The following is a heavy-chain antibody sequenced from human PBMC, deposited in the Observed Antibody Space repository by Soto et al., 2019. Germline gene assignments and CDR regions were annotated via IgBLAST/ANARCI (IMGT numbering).Heavy chain of an antibody. J-gene: IGHJ4*02. CDR1: GFTFSSYS. D-gene: IGHD3-3*01. CDR2: ISSSSSTI. CDR3: ASLDDFWSGYSEYYFDY. V-gene: IGHV3-48*02. Sequence: PGGSLRLSCAASGFTFSSYSMNWVRQAPGKGLEWVSYISSSSSTIYYADSVKGRFTISRDNAKNSLYLQMNSLRDEDTAVYYCASLDDFWSGYSEYYFDYWGQGTLVTVSS.